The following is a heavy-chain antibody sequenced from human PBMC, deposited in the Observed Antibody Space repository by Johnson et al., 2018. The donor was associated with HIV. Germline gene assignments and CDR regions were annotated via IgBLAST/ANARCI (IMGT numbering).Heavy chain of an antibody. J-gene: IGHJ3*02. CDR1: GFTFDDYA. Sequence: VQLVESGGGLVQPGWSLRLSCAASGFTFDDYAMHWVRQAPGKGLEWVSGISWNSGNIGYADSVKGRFTISRDNSKNTLYLQMNSLRAEDTAVYYCAREYYYESPEAFDIWGQGTMVTVSS. CDR3: AREYYYESPEAFDI. CDR2: ISWNSGNI. V-gene: IGHV3-9*01. D-gene: IGHD3-22*01.